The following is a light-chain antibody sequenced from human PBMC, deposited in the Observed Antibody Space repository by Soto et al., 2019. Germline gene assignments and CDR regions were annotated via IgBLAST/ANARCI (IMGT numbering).Light chain of an antibody. Sequence: EIVLPQSPGTLFLSPGERVTLSCWASQRIAGGYLAWYQHKPGPAPRLLFYGAFNRATGIPYRFNGSGSGTDFTLTISRLEPEDFAVYYCHQYVALPRTFGQGTKVEMK. CDR2: GAF. J-gene: IGKJ1*01. V-gene: IGKV3-20*01. CDR1: QRIAGGY. CDR3: HQYVALPRT.